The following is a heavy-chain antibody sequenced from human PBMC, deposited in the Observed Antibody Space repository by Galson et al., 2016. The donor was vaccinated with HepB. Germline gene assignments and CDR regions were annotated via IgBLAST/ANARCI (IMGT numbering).Heavy chain of an antibody. CDR1: GFTFTDYP. CDR2: VGTGHFT. CDR3: ARVPPRYYYYYGMDV. J-gene: IGHJ6*02. V-gene: IGHV3-23*01. Sequence: SLRLSCATSGFTFTDYPMTWVRQAPGKGLEWVSTVGTGHFTDYAESVKGRFIVSRDNSENTLYLQMNSLRADDAAVYYCARVPPRYYYYYGMDVWGQGTTVTVSS.